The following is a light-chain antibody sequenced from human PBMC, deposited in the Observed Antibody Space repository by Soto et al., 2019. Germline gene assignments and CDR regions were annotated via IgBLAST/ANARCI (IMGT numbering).Light chain of an antibody. V-gene: IGKV3-15*01. Sequence: EIELTQSPGTLSVSPGERATLSCRATHSVSGSLAWYQQKPGRPPRLLIHSASTRATGIPARFSGSGSVTDFTLTISSLQSEDFAVYYCQQYNNWPRYTFGQGTRLEIK. CDR3: QQYNNWPRYT. J-gene: IGKJ2*01. CDR1: HSVSGS. CDR2: SAS.